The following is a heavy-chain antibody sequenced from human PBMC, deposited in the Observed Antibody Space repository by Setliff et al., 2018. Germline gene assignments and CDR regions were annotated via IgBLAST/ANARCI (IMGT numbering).Heavy chain of an antibody. D-gene: IGHD6-19*01. J-gene: IGHJ4*02. V-gene: IGHV3-74*01. CDR2: INSDGSGT. Sequence: GGSLRLSCAASGFTFSTYWMHWIRRAPGKGLVWVSHINSDGSGTSSADSVKGRFTISRDNAKNSLFLQMNSLRAEDTAVYYCARSSGWYDYWGQGTLVTVSS. CDR3: ARSSGWYDY. CDR1: GFTFSTYW.